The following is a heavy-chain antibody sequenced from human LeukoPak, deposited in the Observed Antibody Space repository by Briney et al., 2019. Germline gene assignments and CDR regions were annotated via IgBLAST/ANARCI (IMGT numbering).Heavy chain of an antibody. J-gene: IGHJ4*02. CDR2: INHSGST. CDR3: ARRVLGYCSGGSCYGGHFDY. V-gene: IGHV4-34*01. D-gene: IGHD2-15*01. Sequence: KSSETLSLTCTVSGGSIRSYYWSWIRQPPGKGLEWIGGINHSGSTNYNPSLKSRVTISVDTSKNQFSLKLSSVTAADTAVYYCARRVLGYCSGGSCYGGHFDYWGQGTLVTVSS. CDR1: GGSIRSYY.